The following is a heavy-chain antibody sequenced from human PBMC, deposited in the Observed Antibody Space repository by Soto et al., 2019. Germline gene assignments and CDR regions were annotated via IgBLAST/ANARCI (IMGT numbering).Heavy chain of an antibody. V-gene: IGHV4-34*01. CDR3: ARMTTEAAAGIWASAFDI. CDR2: INHSGST. J-gene: IGHJ3*02. CDR1: GGSFGGYY. D-gene: IGHD6-13*01. Sequence: SETQSLSSAVHGGSFGGYYGRWLRQPPGKGLEWIGEINHSGSTNYNPSLKSRVTISVDTSKNQFSLKLSSVTAADTAAYYCARMTTEAAAGIWASAFDIWGQGTMV.